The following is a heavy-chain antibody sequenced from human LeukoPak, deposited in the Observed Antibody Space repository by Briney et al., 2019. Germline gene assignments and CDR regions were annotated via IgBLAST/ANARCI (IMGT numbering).Heavy chain of an antibody. D-gene: IGHD4-11*01. CDR3: ARGLGLDY. J-gene: IGHJ4*02. V-gene: IGHV1-2*02. Sequence: ASVKVSCKASGYSLNAYYTRCGRHATGQGLEWMGWINPSSGGTKYAQKFQGRVTMARDTSISTTYMELSRLTSDDTAVYYCARGLGLDYWGQGTLVTVSS. CDR1: GYSLNAYY. CDR2: INPSSGGT.